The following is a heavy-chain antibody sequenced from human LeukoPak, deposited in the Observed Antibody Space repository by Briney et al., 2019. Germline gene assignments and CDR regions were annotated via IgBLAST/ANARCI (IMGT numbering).Heavy chain of an antibody. CDR1: GFTFDDYA. CDR3: ARGRDYGDYYFDL. J-gene: IGHJ2*01. CDR2: ISWNSGSI. D-gene: IGHD4-17*01. Sequence: GGSLRLSCAASGFTFDDYAMHWVRQAPGKGLEWVSGISWNSGSIGYADSVKGRFTISRDNAKNSLYLQMNSLRAGDTAVYYCARGRDYGDYYFDLWGRGTLVTVSS. V-gene: IGHV3-9*01.